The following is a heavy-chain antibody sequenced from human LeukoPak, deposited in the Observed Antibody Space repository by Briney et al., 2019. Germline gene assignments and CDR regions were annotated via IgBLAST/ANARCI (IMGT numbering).Heavy chain of an antibody. CDR3: AKDLDIAAAGTFDY. V-gene: IGHV3-30*18. Sequence: GWSLRLSCAASGFTFSSYGMHWVRQAPGKGLEWVAVISYDGSNKYYADSVKGRFTISRDNSKNTLYLQMNSLRAEDTAVYYCAKDLDIAAAGTFDYWGQGTLVTVSS. J-gene: IGHJ4*02. CDR2: ISYDGSNK. CDR1: GFTFSSYG. D-gene: IGHD6-13*01.